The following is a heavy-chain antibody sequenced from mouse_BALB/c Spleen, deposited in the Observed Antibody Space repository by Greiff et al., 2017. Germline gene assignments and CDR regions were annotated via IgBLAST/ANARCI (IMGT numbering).Heavy chain of an antibody. CDR3: ARYGNYDLDY. CDR1: GYTFTDYN. V-gene: IGHV1S29*02. D-gene: IGHD2-1*01. CDR2: IYPYNGGT. J-gene: IGHJ2*01. Sequence: DVKLVESGPELVKPGASVKISCKASGYTFTDYNMHWVKQSHGKSLEWIGYIYPYNGGTGYNQKFKSKATLTVDNSSSTAYMELRSLTSEDSAVYYCARYGNYDLDYWGQGTTLTVSS.